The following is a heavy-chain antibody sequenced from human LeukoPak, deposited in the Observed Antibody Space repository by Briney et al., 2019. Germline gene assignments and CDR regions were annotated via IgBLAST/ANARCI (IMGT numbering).Heavy chain of an antibody. CDR1: GYSFTSYW. CDR3: ARRRSIDLFDY. CDR2: IYPGDSDT. D-gene: IGHD2-15*01. V-gene: IGHV5-51*01. Sequence: GESLKISCEASGYSFTSYWIGWVRQMPGKGLEWMGIIYPGDSDTRYGPSFQGQVTISADKSISTAYLQWSSLKASDTAMYYCARRRSIDLFDYWGQGTLVTVSS. J-gene: IGHJ4*02.